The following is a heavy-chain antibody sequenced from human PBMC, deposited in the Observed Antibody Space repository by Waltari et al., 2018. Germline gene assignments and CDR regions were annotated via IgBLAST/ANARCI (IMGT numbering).Heavy chain of an antibody. V-gene: IGHV3-66*03. CDR3: AKVGVDGPAFRYYYYYGMDV. D-gene: IGHD3-10*01. CDR1: GFTVSSNY. Sequence: EVQLVESGGGLIQPGGSLRLSCAASGFTVSSNYMRWVRQAPGKGLEWVSVIYSGGSTYYADSVKGRFTISRDNSKNTLYLQMNSLRAEDTAVYYCAKVGVDGPAFRYYYYYGMDVWGQGTTVTVSS. J-gene: IGHJ6*02. CDR2: IYSGGST.